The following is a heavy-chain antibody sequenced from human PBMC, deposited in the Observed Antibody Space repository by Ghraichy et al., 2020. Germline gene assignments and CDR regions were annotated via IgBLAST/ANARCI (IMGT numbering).Heavy chain of an antibody. CDR2: IYHSGST. CDR1: GGSISSSNW. V-gene: IGHV4-4*02. Sequence: SETLSLTCAVSGGSISSSNWWSWVRQPPGKGLEWIGEIYHSGSTNYNPSLKSRVTISVDKSKNQFSLKLSSVTAADTAVYYCARDSIVVVPAASELRGFDPWGQGTLVTVSS. J-gene: IGHJ5*02. D-gene: IGHD2-2*01. CDR3: ARDSIVVVPAASELRGFDP.